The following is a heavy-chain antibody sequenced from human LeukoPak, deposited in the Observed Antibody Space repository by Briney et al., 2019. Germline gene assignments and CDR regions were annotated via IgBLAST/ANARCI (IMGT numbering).Heavy chain of an antibody. CDR1: GGTFSSYA. V-gene: IGHV1-69*06. J-gene: IGHJ6*03. Sequence: ASVKVSCKASGGTFSSYAISWVRQAPGQGLEWMGGIIPIFGTANYAQKFQGRVTITADKSTSTAYMELSSLRSEDTAVYYCAKEPEVYYYYMDVWGKGTTVTVSS. CDR3: AKEPEVYYYYMDV. D-gene: IGHD1-14*01. CDR2: IIPIFGTA.